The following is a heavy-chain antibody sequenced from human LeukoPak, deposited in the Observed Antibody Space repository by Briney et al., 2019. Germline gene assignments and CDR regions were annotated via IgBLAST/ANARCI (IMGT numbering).Heavy chain of an antibody. Sequence: GGSLRLSCAASGFTFSSYGKQWVRQAPGKGLEWVAFIRYDGSNKYYADSVKGRFTISRDNSKNTLYLQMNSLRAEDTAVYYCAKDAIPGARPYYLDYWGQGTLVTVSS. D-gene: IGHD2-2*01. CDR1: GFTFSSYG. V-gene: IGHV3-30*02. J-gene: IGHJ4*02. CDR2: IRYDGSNK. CDR3: AKDAIPGARPYYLDY.